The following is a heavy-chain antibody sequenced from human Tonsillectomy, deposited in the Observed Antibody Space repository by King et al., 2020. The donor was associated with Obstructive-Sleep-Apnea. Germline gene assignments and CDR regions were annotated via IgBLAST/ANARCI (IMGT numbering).Heavy chain of an antibody. V-gene: IGHV3-30*18. CDR2: ISHDKSEK. D-gene: IGHD6-19*01. Sequence: VQLVESGGGVVQPGRSLRLSCAASGFTFSNYAMHWVRQAPGKGLEWVAVISHDKSEKYSADSVKGRFTISRDNSKNMLYLQMNSLRAEDTAVYYCVKYGVAGTVGGYGMDVWGQGTTVTVSS. J-gene: IGHJ6*02. CDR3: VKYGVAGTVGGYGMDV. CDR1: GFTFSNYA.